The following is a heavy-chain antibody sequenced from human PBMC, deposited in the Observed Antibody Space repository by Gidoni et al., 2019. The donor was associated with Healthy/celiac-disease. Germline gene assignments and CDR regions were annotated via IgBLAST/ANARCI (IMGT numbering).Heavy chain of an antibody. J-gene: IGHJ3*02. CDR2: IKQDGSEK. V-gene: IGHV3-7*05. CDR3: ARVSRGITMIVVVWEEGDAFDI. CDR1: GFTFSSYW. Sequence: EVQLVESGGGLVQPGGSLRLSCAASGFTFSSYWMSWVRQAPGKGLEWVANIKQDGSEKYYVDSVKGRFTISRDNAKNSLYLQMNSLRAEDTAVYYCARVSRGITMIVVVWEEGDAFDIWGQGTMVTVSS. D-gene: IGHD3-22*01.